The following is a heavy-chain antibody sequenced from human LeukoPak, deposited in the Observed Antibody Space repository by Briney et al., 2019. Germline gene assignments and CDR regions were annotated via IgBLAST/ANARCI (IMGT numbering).Heavy chain of an antibody. CDR3: ASFTYGFDY. V-gene: IGHV4-34*01. CDR2: INHSGST. CDR1: GGSFSGCY. J-gene: IGHJ4*02. D-gene: IGHD3-16*01. Sequence: SETLSLTCAVYGGSFSGCYWSWIRQPPGKGLEWIGEINHSGSTNYNPSLKSRVTKSVDTSKNQFSLKLSSVTAADTAVYYCASFTYGFDYWGQGTLVTVSS.